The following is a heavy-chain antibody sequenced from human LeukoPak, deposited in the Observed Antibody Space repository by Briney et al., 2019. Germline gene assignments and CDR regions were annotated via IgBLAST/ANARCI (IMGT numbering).Heavy chain of an antibody. Sequence: SETLSLTCAVSDYSISSGYYWGWIRQPPGKGLEWIGSMYHSGNTYYNPSLTNRVTISVDTSENQFSLKLSSVTAADTAVYYCARHGYGDFWRGFYWGQGTLVTVSS. D-gene: IGHD3-3*01. CDR2: MYHSGNT. CDR1: DYSISSGYY. CDR3: ARHGYGDFWRGFY. V-gene: IGHV4-38-2*01. J-gene: IGHJ4*02.